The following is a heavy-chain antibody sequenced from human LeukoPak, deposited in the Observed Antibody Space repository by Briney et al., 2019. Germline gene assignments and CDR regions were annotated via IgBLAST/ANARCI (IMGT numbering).Heavy chain of an antibody. CDR1: GFTFSSYW. CDR2: IKQDGSEK. D-gene: IGHD5-12*01. Sequence: GGSLRLSCAASGFTFSSYWMSWVRQAPGKGLEWVANIKQDGSEKYYVDSVKGRFTISRDNAKNSLYLQMNSLRVEDTAVYYCARPQSGGYDDYWGQGALVTVSS. J-gene: IGHJ4*02. V-gene: IGHV3-7*01. CDR3: ARPQSGGYDDY.